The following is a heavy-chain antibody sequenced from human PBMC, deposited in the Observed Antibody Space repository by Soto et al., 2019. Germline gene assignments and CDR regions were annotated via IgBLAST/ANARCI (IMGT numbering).Heavy chain of an antibody. V-gene: IGHV3-23*01. D-gene: IGHD3-10*01. Sequence: EVKVLESGGDLVQPGGSLRLSCVASGFTFSEYAMTWVRQAPGKGLDWVSSVSANGDITYYADSVKGRFTIARDNSNNTLLLQMNSLRAEDTALYYCARGDRGGSGSPASYYFSGVDVWGPGTTVIVSS. CDR2: VSANGDIT. CDR1: GFTFSEYA. J-gene: IGHJ6*02. CDR3: ARGDRGGSGSPASYYFSGVDV.